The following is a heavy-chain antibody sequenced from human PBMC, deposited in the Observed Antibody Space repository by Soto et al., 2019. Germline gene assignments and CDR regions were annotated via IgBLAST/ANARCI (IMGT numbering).Heavy chain of an antibody. V-gene: IGHV3-33*01. Sequence: QVQLVESGGGLVQPERSLRLSCAASGFTFRNHGMHWVRQAPGKGLEWVAVIWYDESHEVYADSAKGRFSISRDKAKNTLYLQMNSLRAEDTAMYYCARDRSEFARWFDRWGQGTLVTVSS. CDR1: GFTFRNHG. CDR3: ARDRSEFARWFDR. D-gene: IGHD2-21*01. J-gene: IGHJ5*02. CDR2: IWYDESHE.